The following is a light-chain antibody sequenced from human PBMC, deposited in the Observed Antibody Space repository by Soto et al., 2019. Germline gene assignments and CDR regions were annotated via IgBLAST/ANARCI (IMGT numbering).Light chain of an antibody. CDR1: QSIRTW. J-gene: IGKJ1*01. Sequence: DIRMTQSPSTLSGAVGDRVTITCGASQSIRTWLAWYQQKPGKAPKLLIFDASTLESGVPSRFSGSGSGTDFTLTISSLQPDDCATYCCQQYSDSSGAFGQGTKV. CDR3: QQYSDSSGA. V-gene: IGKV1-5*01. CDR2: DAS.